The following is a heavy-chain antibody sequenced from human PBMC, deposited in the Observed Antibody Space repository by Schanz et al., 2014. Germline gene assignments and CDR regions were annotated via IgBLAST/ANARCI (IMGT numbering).Heavy chain of an antibody. CDR2: ISSSGSYT. V-gene: IGHV3-11*06. D-gene: IGHD2-8*01. CDR3: ARVYESDLYSPRHDAFDV. Sequence: PGGSLRLSCAASGFTFSDYYMSWIRQAPGKGLEWVSYISSSGSYTNYADSVKGRFTTSRDNGKKSLYLQMNSLRAEDTAVYFCARVYESDLYSPRHDAFDVWGQGTVVTVSS. J-gene: IGHJ3*01. CDR1: GFTFSDYY.